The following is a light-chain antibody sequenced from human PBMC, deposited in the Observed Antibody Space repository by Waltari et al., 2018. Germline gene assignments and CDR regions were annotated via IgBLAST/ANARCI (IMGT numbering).Light chain of an antibody. CDR1: TNAIGTHNL. V-gene: IGLV2-23*02. J-gene: IGLJ2*01. CDR2: EVN. CDR3: CSYAGTPRVV. Sequence: QSALTQPASVSGSPGQSIPISCTGTTNAIGTHNLVSWYQQHPGKAPKVIILEVNKRRSGVSNRFSGSKSGNTGSLTVSGLQPEDEADYYCCSYAGTPRVVFGGGTKLTVL.